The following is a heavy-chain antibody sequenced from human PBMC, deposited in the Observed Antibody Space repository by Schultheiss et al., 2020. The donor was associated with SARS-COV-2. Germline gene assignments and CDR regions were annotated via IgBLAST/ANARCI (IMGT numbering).Heavy chain of an antibody. J-gene: IGHJ4*02. CDR2: IYYSGST. Sequence: SETLSLTCTVSGGSISSGDYYWSWIRQPPGKGLEWIGSIYYSGSTYYNPSLKSRVTISVDTSKNQFSLKLSSVTAADTAVYYCARHYQLLLYPGFDYWGQGTLVTVSS. V-gene: IGHV4-39*01. CDR3: ARHYQLLLYPGFDY. CDR1: GGSISSGDYY. D-gene: IGHD2-2*01.